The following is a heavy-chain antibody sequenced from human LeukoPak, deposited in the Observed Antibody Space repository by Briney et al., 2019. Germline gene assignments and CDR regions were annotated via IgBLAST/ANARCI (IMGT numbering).Heavy chain of an antibody. CDR1: GYSFTSYW. Sequence: GESLKISCKGSGYSFTSYWISWVRQMPGKGLEWMGRIDPSDSYTNYSPSFQGHVTISAGKSISTAYLQWSSLKASDTAMYYCARPYTYYDSYGMDVWGQGTTVTVSS. CDR3: ARPYTYYDSYGMDV. V-gene: IGHV5-10-1*01. D-gene: IGHD3-3*01. J-gene: IGHJ6*02. CDR2: IDPSDSYT.